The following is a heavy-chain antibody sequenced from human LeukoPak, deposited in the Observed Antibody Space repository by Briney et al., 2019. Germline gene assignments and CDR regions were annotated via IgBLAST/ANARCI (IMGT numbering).Heavy chain of an antibody. CDR3: ARARGGGDWFDY. V-gene: IGHV3-7*03. CDR1: GFTFSSYW. D-gene: IGHD2-21*02. CDR2: IKQDGSEK. Sequence: PGGSLRLSCAAPGFTFSSYWMSWVRQAPGKGLEWVANIKQDGSEKYYVDSVKGRFTISRDNAKNSLYLQMNSLRAEDTAVYYCARARGGGDWFDYWGQGTLVTVSS. J-gene: IGHJ4*02.